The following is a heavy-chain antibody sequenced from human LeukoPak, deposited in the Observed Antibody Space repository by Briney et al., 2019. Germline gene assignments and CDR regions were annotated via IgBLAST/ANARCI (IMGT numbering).Heavy chain of an antibody. J-gene: IGHJ4*02. Sequence: PSETLSLTCDVYGGSISGYYWSWIRQPPGKGLEWIGEINHSGSTNYNPSLKSRVTISVDTSKNQFSLKLSSVTAADTAVYYCARGPSYITMIVVVKGYFDYWGQGTLVTVSS. CDR3: ARGPSYITMIVVVKGYFDY. CDR2: INHSGST. V-gene: IGHV4-34*01. CDR1: GGSISGYY. D-gene: IGHD3-22*01.